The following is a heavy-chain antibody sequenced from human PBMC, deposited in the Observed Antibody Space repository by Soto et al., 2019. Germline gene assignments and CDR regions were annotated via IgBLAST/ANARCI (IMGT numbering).Heavy chain of an antibody. CDR1: CGSVSSGDYY. J-gene: IGHJ4*02. CDR2: IYNTGSS. CDR3: ARGVAAADC. Sequence: SETLSLTCTVSCGSVSSGDYYWSWIRQPPGKGLEWIGYIYNTGSSKYNPSLKSRVTISVDTSKNQFSLKLSSVTAADTAVYYCARGVAAADCWGQGTLVTVSS. D-gene: IGHD6-13*01. V-gene: IGHV4-61*08.